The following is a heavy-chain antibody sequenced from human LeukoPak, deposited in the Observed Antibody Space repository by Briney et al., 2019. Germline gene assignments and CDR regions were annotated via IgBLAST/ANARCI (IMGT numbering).Heavy chain of an antibody. Sequence: ASVKVSCKASGYTFTSYGISWVRQAPGQGLEWMGWISAYNGSTNYAQKLQGRVTMTTDTSTSTAYMELRSLRSDDTAVYYCARDRVQEYYYDRNWFDPWGQGTLVTVSS. CDR3: ARDRVQEYYYDRNWFDP. CDR1: GYTFTSYG. CDR2: ISAYNGST. J-gene: IGHJ5*02. V-gene: IGHV1-18*01. D-gene: IGHD3-22*01.